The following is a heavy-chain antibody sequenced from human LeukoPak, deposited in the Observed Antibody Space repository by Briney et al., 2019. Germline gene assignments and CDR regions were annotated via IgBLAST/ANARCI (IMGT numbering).Heavy chain of an antibody. V-gene: IGHV3-9*01. Sequence: GGSLRLSCAASGFTFDDYAMHWVRQAPGKGLEWASGISWNSGSIGYADSVKGRFTISRDNAKNSLYLQVNSLRAEDTALYYCAKGLAGATDDAFDIWGQGTMVTVSS. J-gene: IGHJ3*02. CDR1: GFTFDDYA. CDR2: ISWNSGSI. D-gene: IGHD1-26*01. CDR3: AKGLAGATDDAFDI.